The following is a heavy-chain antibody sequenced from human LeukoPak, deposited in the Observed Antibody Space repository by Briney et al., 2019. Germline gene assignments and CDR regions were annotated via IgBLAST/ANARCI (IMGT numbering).Heavy chain of an antibody. CDR3: ARMRGLGYCSSTSCYHTGFDY. V-gene: IGHV4-59*11. J-gene: IGHJ4*02. D-gene: IGHD2-2*01. Sequence: WETLSLTCTVSGGSISSHYWSWFRQTPGERPEWIAFIYYSGTTNYNPSLKGRVTISIDSSKNQFSLKLSSVTAADTAIYYCARMRGLGYCSSTSCYHTGFDYWGQGTLVTVSS. CDR2: IYYSGTT. CDR1: GGSISSHY.